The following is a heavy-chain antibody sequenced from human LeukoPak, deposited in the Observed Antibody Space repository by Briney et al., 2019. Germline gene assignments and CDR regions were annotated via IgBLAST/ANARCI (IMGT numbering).Heavy chain of an antibody. V-gene: IGHV3-9*01. CDR3: ARDAPWGWDSSGYYPEADY. CDR1: GFTFDDYA. J-gene: IGHJ4*02. Sequence: LRLSCAASGFTFDDYAMHWVRQAPGKGLEWVSGISWHSGSIGYADSVKGRFTISRDNAKNSLYLQMNSLRAEDTAVYYCARDAPWGWDSSGYYPEADYWGQGTLVTVSS. D-gene: IGHD3-22*01. CDR2: ISWHSGSI.